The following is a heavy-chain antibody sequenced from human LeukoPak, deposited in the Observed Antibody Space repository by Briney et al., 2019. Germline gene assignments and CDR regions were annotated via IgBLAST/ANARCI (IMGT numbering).Heavy chain of an antibody. D-gene: IGHD2-2*01. CDR1: GGSISGYY. J-gene: IGHJ3*02. CDR2: IYYSGST. CDR3: ARDRPKYQLLPGDALDI. V-gene: IGHV4-59*01. Sequence: SETLSLTCTVSGGSISGYYWSWIRQPPGKGLEYIGYIYYSGSTNYNPSLKSRVTISVDTSKNQFSLKLSSVTAADTAVYYCARDRPKYQLLPGDALDIWGQGTMVTVSS.